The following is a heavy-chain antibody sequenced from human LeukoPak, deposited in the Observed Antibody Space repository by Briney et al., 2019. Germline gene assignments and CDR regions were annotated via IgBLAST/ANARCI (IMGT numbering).Heavy chain of an antibody. D-gene: IGHD3-3*01. CDR2: IYYSGST. CDR1: GGSISSGGYY. V-gene: IGHV4-31*03. J-gene: IGHJ5*02. Sequence: PSETLSLTCTVPGGSISSGGYYWSWIRHHPGQGLEWIVYIYYSGSTYYNPSLKSRVTISVDTSKNQFSLKLSSVPAADTAVYYCARVCPYDFWSGAPYGWFDPWGQGTLVTVSS. CDR3: ARVCPYDFWSGAPYGWFDP.